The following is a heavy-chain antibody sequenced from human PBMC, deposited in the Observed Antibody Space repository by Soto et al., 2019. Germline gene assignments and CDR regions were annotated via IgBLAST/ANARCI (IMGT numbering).Heavy chain of an antibody. D-gene: IGHD2-2*01. CDR1: GFTFSSYG. J-gene: IGHJ6*02. CDR3: AKGLLGYCSSTSCYYNGPYYYYGMDV. Sequence: QVQLVESGGGVVQPGRSLRLSCAASGFTFSSYGMHWVRQAPGKGLEWVAVISYDGSNKYYADSVKGRFTISRDNSKNTLYLQMNSLRAEDTAVYYCAKGLLGYCSSTSCYYNGPYYYYGMDVWGQGTTVTVSS. V-gene: IGHV3-30*18. CDR2: ISYDGSNK.